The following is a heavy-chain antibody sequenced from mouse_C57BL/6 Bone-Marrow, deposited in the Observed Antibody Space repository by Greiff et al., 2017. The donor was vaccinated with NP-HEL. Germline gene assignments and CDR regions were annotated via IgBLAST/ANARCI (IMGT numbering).Heavy chain of an antibody. CDR1: GYSITSGYY. CDR2: ISYDGSN. J-gene: IGHJ2*01. CDR3: ARERGYDEYYFDY. D-gene: IGHD2-2*01. V-gene: IGHV3-6*01. Sequence: VQLKESGPGLVKPSQSLSLTCSVPGYSITSGYYWNWIRQFPGNKLEWMGYISYDGSNNYNPSLKNRISITRDTSKNQFFLKLNSVTTEDTATYYCARERGYDEYYFDYWGQGTTLTVSS.